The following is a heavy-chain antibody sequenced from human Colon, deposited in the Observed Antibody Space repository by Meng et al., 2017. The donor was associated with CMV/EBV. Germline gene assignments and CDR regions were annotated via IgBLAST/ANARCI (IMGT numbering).Heavy chain of an antibody. Sequence: GGSMNSIDYYWHWIRQHPEKGPEWIGYVFHSGTTHYNASLKSRVTISVDTSKKKFSLSLASVTVADTAVYFCARSPSAMARYYFDSWGQGTLVTVSS. CDR2: VFHSGTT. J-gene: IGHJ4*02. CDR3: ARSPSAMARYYFDS. CDR1: GGSMNSIDYY. D-gene: IGHD5-18*01. V-gene: IGHV4-31*02.